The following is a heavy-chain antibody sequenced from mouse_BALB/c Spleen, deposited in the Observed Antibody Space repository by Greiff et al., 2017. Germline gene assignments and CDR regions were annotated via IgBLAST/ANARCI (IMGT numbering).Heavy chain of an antibody. Sequence: VQLQQSGAELVRPGASVKMSCKASGYTFTSYTMHWVKQRPGQGLEWIGYINPSSGYTNYNQKFKDKATLTADKSSSTAYMKLSSLTSEDSAVYYCARGGVIRYPFDYWGQGTTLTVSS. J-gene: IGHJ2*01. D-gene: IGHD1-1*01. V-gene: IGHV1-4*01. CDR2: INPSSGYT. CDR1: GYTFTSYT. CDR3: ARGGVIRYPFDY.